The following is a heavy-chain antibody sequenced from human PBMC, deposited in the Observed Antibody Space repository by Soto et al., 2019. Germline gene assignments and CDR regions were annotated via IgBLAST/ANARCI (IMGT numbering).Heavy chain of an antibody. J-gene: IGHJ6*02. D-gene: IGHD6-19*01. V-gene: IGHV3-23*01. Sequence: EVQLLESGGGLVQPGGSLRLSCAASGFTFSSYAMSWVRQAPGKGLEWVSAISGSGGSTYYADSVKGRFTISRDNSENTLYLQMNSLRAEDTAVYYCAKARWYQWLVSDYYCGMDVWGQGTTVTVSS. CDR2: ISGSGGST. CDR3: AKARWYQWLVSDYYCGMDV. CDR1: GFTFSSYA.